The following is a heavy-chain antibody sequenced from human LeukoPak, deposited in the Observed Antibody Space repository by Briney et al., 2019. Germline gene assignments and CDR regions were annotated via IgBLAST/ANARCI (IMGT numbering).Heavy chain of an antibody. CDR3: ARERRAPEFGESPTIYYYYMDV. J-gene: IGHJ6*03. CDR2: IKQDGSEK. CDR1: GFTFSSYW. Sequence: GGSLRLSCAASGFTFSSYWMSWVRQAPGKGLEWVANIKQDGSEKYYVDSVKGRFTISRDNAKNSLYLQMNSLRAEDTAVYYCARERRAPEFGESPTIYYYYMDVWGKGTTVTISS. V-gene: IGHV3-7*01. D-gene: IGHD3-10*01.